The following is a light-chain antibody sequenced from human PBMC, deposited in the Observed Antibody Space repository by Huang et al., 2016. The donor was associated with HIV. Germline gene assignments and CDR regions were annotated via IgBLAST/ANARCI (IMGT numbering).Light chain of an antibody. CDR1: QSSSSW. CDR3: QQYNSYSWT. Sequence: DIQMTQSPSTLSASVGDRVTITCRASQSSSSWLAWYQQKPGKAPKLLIYKASSLESGVPSRFSGRGSGTEFTLTISSLQPDDFATYYCQQYNSYSWTFGQGTKVEIK. V-gene: IGKV1-5*03. CDR2: KAS. J-gene: IGKJ1*01.